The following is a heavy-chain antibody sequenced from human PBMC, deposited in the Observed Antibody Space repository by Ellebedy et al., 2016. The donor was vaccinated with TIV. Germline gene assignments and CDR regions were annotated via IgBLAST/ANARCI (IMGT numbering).Heavy chain of an antibody. CDR2: NNPIFGAT. CDR1: GGPFASYP. V-gene: IGHV1-69*13. J-gene: IGHJ4*02. Sequence: AASVKVSCKASGGPFASYPITWVRQAPGEGLEWMGRNNPIFGATNYAPKFQGRVTITADEATSSSHMELSSLRSEDTAIYYCASGAYYDLSNGNYLNLFQYWGQGALVTVSS. D-gene: IGHD3-3*01. CDR3: ASGAYYDLSNGNYLNLFQY.